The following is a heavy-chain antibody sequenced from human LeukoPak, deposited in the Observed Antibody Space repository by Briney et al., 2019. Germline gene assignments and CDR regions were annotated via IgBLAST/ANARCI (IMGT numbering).Heavy chain of an antibody. CDR1: GFTVSSTY. CDR2: IYGGGST. J-gene: IGHJ1*01. Sequence: PGGSLRLSCAASGFTVSSTYMSWVRQAPGKGLEWVSIIYGGGSTFYADSVKCRFTISRDNSKNTLYLQMNSLRAEDTAVYYCARDRYFLHWGQGTLVTVSS. V-gene: IGHV3-66*01. CDR3: ARDRYFLH.